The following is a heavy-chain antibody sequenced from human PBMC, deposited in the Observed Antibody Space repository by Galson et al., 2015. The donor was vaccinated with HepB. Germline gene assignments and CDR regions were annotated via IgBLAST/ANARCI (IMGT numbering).Heavy chain of an antibody. J-gene: IGHJ3*01. D-gene: IGHD4-17*01. V-gene: IGHV3-9*01. CDR1: GFIFDDYT. Sequence: TLRLSCADSGFIFDDYTMHWVRHVPGKGLEWVSRISWNSGNIGYADSVKGRFTISRDNAENSLYLQMGSLRAEDTALYYCAKDMGHGDYGWAFDVWGQGTMVIVSS. CDR2: ISWNSGNI. CDR3: AKDMGHGDYGWAFDV.